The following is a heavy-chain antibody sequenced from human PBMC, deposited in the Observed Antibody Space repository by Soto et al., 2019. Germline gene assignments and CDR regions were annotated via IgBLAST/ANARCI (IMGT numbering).Heavy chain of an antibody. Sequence: GGSLRLSCAASGFTFSSYAMSWVRQAPGKGLEWVSAISGSGGSTYYADSVKGRFTISRDNSKNTLYLQMNSLRAEDTAVYYCAKGPLLTGYYASSYYFDYWGQGTLVTVSS. V-gene: IGHV3-23*01. J-gene: IGHJ4*02. CDR2: ISGSGGST. CDR3: AKGPLLTGYYASSYYFDY. CDR1: GFTFSSYA. D-gene: IGHD3-9*01.